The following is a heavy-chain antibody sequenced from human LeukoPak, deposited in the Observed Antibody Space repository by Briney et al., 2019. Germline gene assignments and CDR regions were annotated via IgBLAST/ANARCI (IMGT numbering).Heavy chain of an antibody. V-gene: IGHV3-11*01. D-gene: IGHD2-2*01. CDR1: GFTFSDYY. CDR3: ASTLPVPAVDTDAFDI. Sequence: PGGSLRLSCAASGFTFSDYYMSWIRQAPGKGLEWVSYISSSGGTIYYADSVKGRFTISRDNAKNSLYLQMNSLRAEDTAVYYCASTLPVPAVDTDAFDIWGQGTMVTVSS. CDR2: ISSSGGTI. J-gene: IGHJ3*02.